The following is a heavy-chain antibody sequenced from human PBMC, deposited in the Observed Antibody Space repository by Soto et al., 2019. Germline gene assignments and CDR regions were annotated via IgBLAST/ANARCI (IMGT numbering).Heavy chain of an antibody. Sequence: QVQLVQSGAEVKKPGASVKVSCKASGYTFTSYGISWVRQAPGQGLEWMGWISAYNGNTNYAQKLQGRVTMTTDTSTSTAYMELRSLRSDDTAVYYCARDRKRRGYRSSWDFDYWGQGTLVTVSS. J-gene: IGHJ4*02. D-gene: IGHD6-13*01. CDR3: ARDRKRRGYRSSWDFDY. CDR1: GYTFTSYG. V-gene: IGHV1-18*01. CDR2: ISAYNGNT.